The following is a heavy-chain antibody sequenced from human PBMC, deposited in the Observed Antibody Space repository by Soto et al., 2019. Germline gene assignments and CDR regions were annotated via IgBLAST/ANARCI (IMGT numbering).Heavy chain of an antibody. CDR3: ARSLGQWLVVNWFDP. CDR2: VSISSDGP. D-gene: IGHD6-19*01. Sequence: GGSLRLSCAASGFTFSSYAMSWVRQAPGRGLEWVSSVSISSDGPYYADSVKGRFTISRDNSKNTLYLQMNSLRAEDTALYYCARSLGQWLVVNWFDPWGQGTLVTVSS. CDR1: GFTFSSYA. J-gene: IGHJ5*02. V-gene: IGHV3-23*01.